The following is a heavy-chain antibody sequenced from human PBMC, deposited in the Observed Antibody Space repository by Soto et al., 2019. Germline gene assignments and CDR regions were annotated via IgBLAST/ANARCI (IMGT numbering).Heavy chain of an antibody. CDR2: IMPIFGRP. J-gene: IGHJ6*02. CDR3: ATWWKEAGIGGNYYYGMDV. Sequence: QVQLVQSGAEVKKPGSSVKVSCKASGGTFNNYAFSWVRQAPGQGLEWLGGIMPIFGRPDYAQKVRDRVTITADESTTTAHMELSSLRSEDTAVYYCATWWKEAGIGGNYYYGMDVWGQGTTVTVSS. V-gene: IGHV1-69*12. CDR1: GGTFNNYA. D-gene: IGHD6-19*01.